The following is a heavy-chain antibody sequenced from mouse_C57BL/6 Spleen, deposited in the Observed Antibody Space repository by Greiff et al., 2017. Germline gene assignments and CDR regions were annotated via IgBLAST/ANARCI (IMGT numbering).Heavy chain of an antibody. CDR1: GYAFSSSW. D-gene: IGHD2-2*01. Sequence: QVQLKESGPELVKPGASVKISCKASGYAFSSSWMNWVKRRPGKGLEWIGRIYPGDGDTNYNGKFKGKATLTADKSSSTAYMQLSSLTSEDSAVYFCAREMVTTGGAYFDYWGQGTTLTVSS. CDR2: IYPGDGDT. CDR3: AREMVTTGGAYFDY. V-gene: IGHV1-82*01. J-gene: IGHJ2*01.